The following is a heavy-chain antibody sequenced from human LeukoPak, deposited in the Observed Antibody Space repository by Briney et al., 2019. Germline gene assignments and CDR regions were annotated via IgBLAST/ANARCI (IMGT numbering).Heavy chain of an antibody. CDR2: ISPFNGQT. J-gene: IGHJ5*02. Sequence: ASVKVSCKASGYHFVNYAITWVRQAPGQGLEWMGWISPFNGQTNYAQSVQGRVTMTVDTSTSTAYMELRSLRSDDTAVYYCARYFGPNNWFDPWGQGTLVTVSS. CDR3: ARYFGPNNWFDP. D-gene: IGHD3-9*01. V-gene: IGHV1-18*01. CDR1: GYHFVNYA.